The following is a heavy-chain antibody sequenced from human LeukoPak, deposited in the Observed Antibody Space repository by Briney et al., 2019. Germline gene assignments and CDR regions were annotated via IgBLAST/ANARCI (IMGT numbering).Heavy chain of an antibody. CDR3: ARAVRDGYNFRFDY. V-gene: IGHV4-61*10. CDR2: IYYSGST. Sequence: SETLSLTCTVSGGSISSGSYYWSWIRQPAGKGLEWIGYIYYSGSTNYNPSLKSRVTISVDTSKNQFSLKLSSVTAADTAVYYCARAVRDGYNFRFDYWGQGTLVTVSS. CDR1: GGSISSGSYY. J-gene: IGHJ4*02. D-gene: IGHD5-24*01.